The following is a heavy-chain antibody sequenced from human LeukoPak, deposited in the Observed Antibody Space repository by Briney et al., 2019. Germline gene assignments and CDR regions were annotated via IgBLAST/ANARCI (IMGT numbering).Heavy chain of an antibody. D-gene: IGHD6-13*01. V-gene: IGHV4-59*08. J-gene: IGHJ4*02. CDR1: GDSISSYY. CDR3: ARQGYSSSPPHY. Sequence: SETLSLTCNVSGDSISSYYWSWIRQPPGKGLEWIGYIYYSGSTYYNPSLKSRVSISVDTSKSQFSLKLSSVTAADTAVYYCARQGYSSSPPHYWGQGTLVTVSS. CDR2: IYYSGST.